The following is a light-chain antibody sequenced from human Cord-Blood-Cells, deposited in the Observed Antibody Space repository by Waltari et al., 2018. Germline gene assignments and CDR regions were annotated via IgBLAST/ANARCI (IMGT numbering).Light chain of an antibody. Sequence: DIQMTHSLSSLSASVGDRVTITCRASQSISSYLNWYQQKPGKDPKLLIYAASSLQSGVPSRFSGSGSGTDFTLTISSLQPEDFATYYCQQSYSTPITFGQGTRLEIK. CDR1: QSISSY. V-gene: IGKV1-39*01. CDR2: AAS. CDR3: QQSYSTPIT. J-gene: IGKJ5*01.